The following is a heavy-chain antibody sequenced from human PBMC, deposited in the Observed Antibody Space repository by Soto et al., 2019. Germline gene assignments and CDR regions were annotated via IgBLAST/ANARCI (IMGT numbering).Heavy chain of an antibody. D-gene: IGHD6-19*01. J-gene: IGHJ4*02. V-gene: IGHV4-59*01. CDR2: INYSGNT. Sequence: ETLSLTCTVSGDSIRTYYWSWIRQPPGKGLEWIGYINYSGNTNYNPSLKGRVTISVDTSKNQFSLKLSSVTAADTAVYCCARPINSGWSYDYWGQGALLTVSS. CDR1: GDSIRTYY. CDR3: ARPINSGWSYDY.